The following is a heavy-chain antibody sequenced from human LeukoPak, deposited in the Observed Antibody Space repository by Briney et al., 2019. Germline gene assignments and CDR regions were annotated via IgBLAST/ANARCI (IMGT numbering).Heavy chain of an antibody. J-gene: IGHJ3*02. V-gene: IGHV6-1*01. CDR2: TYYRSKWKK. CDR1: GDSVSSNSAA. Sequence: SQTLPRTCAISGDSVSSNSAAWNWIRQSPSRGLEWLGRTYYRSKWKKDYAVSVKSRITINPDTSKNQFSLQLNSVTPEDTAVYYCAGEGGMAEAAFDIWGQGTMVTVSS. D-gene: IGHD6-13*01. CDR3: AGEGGMAEAAFDI.